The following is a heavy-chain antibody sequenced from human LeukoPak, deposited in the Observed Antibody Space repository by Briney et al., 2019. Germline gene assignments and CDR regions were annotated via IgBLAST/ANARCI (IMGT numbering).Heavy chain of an antibody. Sequence: ASVTVSCKASGYTFTNYYMHWVRQAPGLGFEWMGWINPKSGGTSYPQKFQGRLTMTRDTSISTAYMELRSLRSDDTAVYYCARVDEREAFDIWGQGTMVTVSS. V-gene: IGHV1-2*02. CDR1: GYTFTNYY. D-gene: IGHD2-2*03. CDR2: INPKSGGT. J-gene: IGHJ3*02. CDR3: ARVDEREAFDI.